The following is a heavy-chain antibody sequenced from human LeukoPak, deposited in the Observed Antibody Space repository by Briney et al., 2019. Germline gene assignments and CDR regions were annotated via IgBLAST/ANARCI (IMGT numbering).Heavy chain of an antibody. CDR3: AKGSRGGYCSSTSCSPTYYYYMDV. D-gene: IGHD2-2*03. V-gene: IGHV3-30*02. CDR2: IPYDGSNK. Sequence: GGSLRLSCAASGFTFSSYGLHWVRQAPGKGLEWVTFIPYDGSNKYYADSVKGRFTISRDNSKNTLYLQMNSLRAEDTAVYYCAKGSRGGYCSSTSCSPTYYYYMDVWGKGTTVTVSS. J-gene: IGHJ6*03. CDR1: GFTFSSYG.